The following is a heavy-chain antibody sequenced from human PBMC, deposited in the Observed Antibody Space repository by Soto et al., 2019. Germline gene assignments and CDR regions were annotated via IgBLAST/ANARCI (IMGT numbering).Heavy chain of an antibody. D-gene: IGHD2-2*01. J-gene: IGHJ6*02. Sequence: PSQTLSLTCVISGDSVSSNSAAWNWIRQSPSRGLEWLGRTYYRSKWYNDYAVPVKSRITINPDTSKNQFSLQLNSVTPEDTAVYYCARVRIPAAPEDYYYGMDVWGQGTTVTVSS. CDR1: GDSVSSNSAA. CDR2: TYYRSKWYN. CDR3: ARVRIPAAPEDYYYGMDV. V-gene: IGHV6-1*01.